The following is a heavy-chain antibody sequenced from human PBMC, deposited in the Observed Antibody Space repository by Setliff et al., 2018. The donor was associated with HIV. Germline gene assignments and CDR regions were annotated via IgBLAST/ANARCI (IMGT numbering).Heavy chain of an antibody. CDR1: GGTFSSYA. CDR2: IIPIFGTA. D-gene: IGHD2-15*01. Sequence: ASVKVSCKASGGTFSSYAISWVRQAPGQGLEWMGGIIPIFGTANYAQKFQGRVTITADESTSTAYMELSSLRSEDTAVYYCARGVVVAATNYYYYMDVWGKGTTVTVSS. J-gene: IGHJ6*03. CDR3: ARGVVVAATNYYYYMDV. V-gene: IGHV1-69*13.